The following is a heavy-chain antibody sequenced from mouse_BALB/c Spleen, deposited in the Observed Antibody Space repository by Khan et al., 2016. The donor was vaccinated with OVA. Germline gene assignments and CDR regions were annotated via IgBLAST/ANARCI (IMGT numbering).Heavy chain of an antibody. V-gene: IGHV9-3-1*01. Sequence: QIQLVQSGPELKKPGETVQISCKASGFTFTKYGMNWVKQAPGKGLQWMGWINTYTGEPTFADDFKGRFAFSLETSASTAYLQINSLKNEDTATYVCARVGYNGTMDCWGQGTTVTVSS. CDR3: ARVGYNGTMDC. CDR2: INTYTGEP. D-gene: IGHD2-14*01. J-gene: IGHJ4*01. CDR1: GFTFTKYG.